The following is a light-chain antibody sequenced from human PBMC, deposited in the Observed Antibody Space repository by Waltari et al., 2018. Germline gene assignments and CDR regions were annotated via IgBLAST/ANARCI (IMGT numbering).Light chain of an antibody. J-gene: IGKJ1*01. CDR3: HQYNDWPPT. V-gene: IGKV3-15*01. Sequence: EVVMTQSPATLSVSPGERATLSCRASQSVSTNFAWSPQKPGQAPRLLIYGAAVRATDIPARFSGSGSGTEFTLTISSLQSEDFAVYYCHQYNDWPPTFGQGTTVEIK. CDR2: GAA. CDR1: QSVSTN.